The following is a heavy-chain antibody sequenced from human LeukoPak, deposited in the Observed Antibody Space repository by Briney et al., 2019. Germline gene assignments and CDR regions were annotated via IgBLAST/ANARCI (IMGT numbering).Heavy chain of an antibody. V-gene: IGHV4-59*01. Sequence: SETLSLTCTVSGGSISSYYWSWIRQPPGKGLEWIGYIYYSGSTNYNPSLKSRVTISVDTSKNQFSLKVSSVTAADTAVYYCARAFAVLDAFDIWGQGTMVTVSS. CDR2: IYYSGST. J-gene: IGHJ3*02. D-gene: IGHD4/OR15-4a*01. CDR1: GGSISSYY. CDR3: ARAFAVLDAFDI.